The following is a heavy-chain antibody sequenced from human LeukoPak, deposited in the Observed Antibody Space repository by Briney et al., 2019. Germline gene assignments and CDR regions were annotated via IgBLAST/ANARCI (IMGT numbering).Heavy chain of an antibody. V-gene: IGHV5-10-1*01. CDR2: IAPSDSYT. CDR1: GYIFTSYW. J-gene: IGHJ4*02. CDR3: ARRRYDILTGYYYFDY. Sequence: GESLKISCKGSGYIFTSYWISWVRQMPGKGLEWMGRIAPSDSYTNYSPSFQGHVTISADKSNSTAYLQWSSLKASDTAMYYCARRRYDILTGYYYFDYWGQGTLVTVSS. D-gene: IGHD3-9*01.